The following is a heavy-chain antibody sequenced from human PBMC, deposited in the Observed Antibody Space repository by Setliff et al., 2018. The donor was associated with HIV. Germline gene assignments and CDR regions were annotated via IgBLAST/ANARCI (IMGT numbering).Heavy chain of an antibody. J-gene: IGHJ6*02. V-gene: IGHV3-64D*09. Sequence: GSLRLSCSASGFSFGSFAMHWVRQAPGKGLEYVSVISGNGDDTYYADSVKGRFTISRDNSKNTLYLQMSSLRAEDTAVYYCAREIWGQVAHVPYGMDVWGQGTTVTVSS. D-gene: IGHD5-12*01. CDR1: GFSFGSFA. CDR2: ISGNGDDT. CDR3: AREIWGQVAHVPYGMDV.